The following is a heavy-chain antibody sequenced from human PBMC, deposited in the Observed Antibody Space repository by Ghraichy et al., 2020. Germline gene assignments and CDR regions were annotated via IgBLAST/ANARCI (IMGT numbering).Heavy chain of an antibody. J-gene: IGHJ4*02. Sequence: GGSLRLSCTASGFTFGDYAMSWVRQAPGKGLEWVGFIRSKAYGGTTEYAASVKGRFTISRDDSKSIAYLQMNSLKTEDTAVYYCTLDAAVAGRGDYWGQGTLVTVSS. V-gene: IGHV3-49*04. D-gene: IGHD6-19*01. CDR1: GFTFGDYA. CDR3: TLDAAVAGRGDY. CDR2: IRSKAYGGTT.